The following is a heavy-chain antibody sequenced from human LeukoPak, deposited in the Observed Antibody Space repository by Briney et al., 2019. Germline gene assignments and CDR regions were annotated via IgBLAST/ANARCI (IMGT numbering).Heavy chain of an antibody. J-gene: IGHJ4*02. CDR3: ARGRGAQPIDY. V-gene: IGHV4-59*12. CDR1: GGSISSYY. D-gene: IGHD1-26*01. Sequence: SETLSLTCTVSGGSISSYYWSWIRQPPGKGLEWIGYIYYSGSTNYNPSLKSRVTISVDRSKNQFSLKLSSVTAADTAVYYCARGRGAQPIDYWGQGTLVTVSS. CDR2: IYYSGST.